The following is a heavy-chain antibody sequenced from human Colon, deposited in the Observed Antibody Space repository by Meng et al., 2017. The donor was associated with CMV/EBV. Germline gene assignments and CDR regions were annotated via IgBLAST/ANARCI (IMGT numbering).Heavy chain of an antibody. CDR2: VYYTGGT. CDR3: ARVGDCSSTSCPVGYFDY. D-gene: IGHD2-2*01. CDR1: GVSVSSGTYY. V-gene: IGHV4-61*01. J-gene: IGHJ4*02. Sequence: SETLSLTCTVSGVSVSSGTYYLAWIRQSPGKGLEFIGYVYYTGGTNYNPSLKSRVTISVDTSKNQFSLKLSSVTAADTAVYYCARVGDCSSTSCPVGYFDYWGQGTLVTVSS.